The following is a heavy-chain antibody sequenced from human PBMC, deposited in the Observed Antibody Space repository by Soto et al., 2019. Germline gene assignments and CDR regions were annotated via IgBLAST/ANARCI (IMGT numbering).Heavy chain of an antibody. D-gene: IGHD6-13*01. CDR3: ASSDSSSWYDDYYYGMDV. Sequence: SVKVSCKASGGTFSSYAISWVRQAPGQGLEWMGGIIPIFGTANYAQKLQGRVTITADESTSTAYMELSSLRSEDTAVYYCASSDSSSWYDDYYYGMDVWGQGTTVTVSS. V-gene: IGHV1-69*13. CDR2: IIPIFGTA. CDR1: GGTFSSYA. J-gene: IGHJ6*02.